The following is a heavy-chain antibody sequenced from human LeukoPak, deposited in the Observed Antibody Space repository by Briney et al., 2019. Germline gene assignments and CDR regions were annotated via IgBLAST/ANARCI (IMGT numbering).Heavy chain of an antibody. J-gene: IGHJ4*02. CDR3: AREGGNWGEGYFDY. CDR1: GFTFSDHY. Sequence: GGSLGLSCAASGFTFSDHYMSWIRQVPGKGLEWVSYITSSGDTIYYADSVKGRFTISRDIPENSVYLQMNSLRAEDTAVYYCAREGGNWGEGYFDYWGQGTLVTVSS. D-gene: IGHD7-27*01. CDR2: ITSSGDTI. V-gene: IGHV3-11*01.